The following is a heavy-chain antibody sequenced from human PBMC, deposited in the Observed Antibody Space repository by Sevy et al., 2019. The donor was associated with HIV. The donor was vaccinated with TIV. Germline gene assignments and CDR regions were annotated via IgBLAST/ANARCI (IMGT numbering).Heavy chain of an antibody. V-gene: IGHV3-21*01. J-gene: IGHJ4*02. CDR1: GFTFSSYT. CDR2: ISSTGNYI. D-gene: IGHD4-17*01. Sequence: GGSLRLSCADSGFTFSSYTMNWVRQAPGKGLEWVSSISSTGNYIYYADSLKGRFSISRDNAKNSLSLQMNSLRAEDTAVYYCARGSHDYGDYDRYVGFDYWGQGTLVTVSS. CDR3: ARGSHDYGDYDRYVGFDY.